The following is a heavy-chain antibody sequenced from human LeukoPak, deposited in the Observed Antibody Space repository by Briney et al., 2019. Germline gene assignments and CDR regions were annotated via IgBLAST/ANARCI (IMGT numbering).Heavy chain of an antibody. J-gene: IGHJ4*02. Sequence: GGSLRLSCVASGFPFSSYWMTWVRQAPGKGLEWVANIKQDGSEKYYVDSVKGRFTISRDNAKNSLYLQMNSLRAEDTAVYYCARDADTPTPGLDYWGQGTLVTVSS. CDR2: IKQDGSEK. CDR1: GFPFSSYW. V-gene: IGHV3-7*03. CDR3: ARDADTPTPGLDY. D-gene: IGHD5-18*01.